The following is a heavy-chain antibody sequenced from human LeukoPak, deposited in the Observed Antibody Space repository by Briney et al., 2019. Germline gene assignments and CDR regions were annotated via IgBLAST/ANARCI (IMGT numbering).Heavy chain of an antibody. D-gene: IGHD3-10*01. CDR1: GFTFSSYA. Sequence: GGSLRLSCAASGFTFSSYAMSWVRQAPGKGLEWVSAISGSGGSTYYADSVKGRFTISRDNSKNTLYLQMNSLRAEDTAVYYCAKSGLRWFGELSGYFDYWGQGTLVTVSS. CDR3: AKSGLRWFGELSGYFDY. J-gene: IGHJ4*02. V-gene: IGHV3-23*01. CDR2: ISGSGGST.